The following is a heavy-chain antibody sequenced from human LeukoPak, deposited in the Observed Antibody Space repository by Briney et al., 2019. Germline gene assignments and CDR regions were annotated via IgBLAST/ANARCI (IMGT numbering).Heavy chain of an antibody. CDR2: INHSGST. V-gene: IGHV4-34*01. J-gene: IGHJ4*02. Sequence: SETLSLTCAVYGGSFSGYYWSWIRQPPGKGLEWIGEINHSGSTNYNPSLKSRVTISVDTSKNQFSLKLSSVTAADTAVNYCAREGYGDYYFDYWGQGTLVTVSS. CDR1: GGSFSGYY. D-gene: IGHD4-17*01. CDR3: AREGYGDYYFDY.